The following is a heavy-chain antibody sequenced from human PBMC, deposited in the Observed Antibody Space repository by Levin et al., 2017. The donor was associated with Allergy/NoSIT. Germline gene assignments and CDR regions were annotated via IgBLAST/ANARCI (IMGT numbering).Heavy chain of an antibody. V-gene: IGHV3-49*03. J-gene: IGHJ4*02. CDR3: TRDEGNYGSGSYYKPGGY. CDR1: GFTFGDYA. CDR2: IRSKAYGGTT. Sequence: GESLKISCTASGFTFGDYAMSWFRQAPGKGLEWVGFIRSKAYGGTTEYAASVKGRFTISRDDSKSIAYLQMNSLKTEDTAVYYCTRDEGNYGSGSYYKPGGYWGQGTLVTISS. D-gene: IGHD3-10*01.